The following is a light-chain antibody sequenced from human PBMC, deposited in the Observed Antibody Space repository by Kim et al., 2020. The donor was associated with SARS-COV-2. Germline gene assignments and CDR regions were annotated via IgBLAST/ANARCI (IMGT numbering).Light chain of an antibody. J-gene: IGKJ1*01. CDR3: QYFGSSTTCT. CDR2: GAS. V-gene: IGKV3-20*01. Sequence: DIVLTQSPGTVSLSPGERATLPCRASQSVSGSYVAWYQQRPGQAPRLLIYGASSRAPGIPDRFSGSGSGTDFTLTISRLEPEDFAVYYCQYFGSSTTCTFGQGTKVEIK. CDR1: QSVSGSY.